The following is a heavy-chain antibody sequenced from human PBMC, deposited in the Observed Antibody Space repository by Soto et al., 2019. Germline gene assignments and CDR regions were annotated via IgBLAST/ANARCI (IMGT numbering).Heavy chain of an antibody. V-gene: IGHV1-8*01. CDR3: ARYIFGQGFKA. J-gene: IGHJ5*02. D-gene: IGHD3-3*02. CDR1: GDTFTNVD. CDR2: MRADSGHS. Sequence: QVQLVQPGTEVRKPGASVKVSCETSGDTFTNVDLNWVRQASGQGLEWIGWMRADSGHSGHARKFQGRVSMTRDTSRRTAYMERSSLRAEDTAVYYCARYIFGQGFKAWGQGTLVFVSS.